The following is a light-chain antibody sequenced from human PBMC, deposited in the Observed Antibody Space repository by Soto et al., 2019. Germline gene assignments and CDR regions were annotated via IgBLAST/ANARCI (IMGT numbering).Light chain of an antibody. J-gene: IGKJ1*01. CDR1: QSISSW. Sequence: DIQMTQSPSTLSAFVGDRVTITCRASQSISSWLAWYQQKPGKAPKLLIYDASSLEGGVPSRFSGSGSGTEFTLTISSLQPDDFAAYYCQQYNSYMWTFGQGTKVDIK. CDR3: QQYNSYMWT. CDR2: DAS. V-gene: IGKV1-5*01.